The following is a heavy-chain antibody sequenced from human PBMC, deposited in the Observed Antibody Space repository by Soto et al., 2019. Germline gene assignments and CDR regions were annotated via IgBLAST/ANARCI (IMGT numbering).Heavy chain of an antibody. D-gene: IGHD3-10*01. CDR1: GGTFSSYT. CDR3: ARENHRDYYGSGSYSYYYGMDV. V-gene: IGHV1-69*08. CDR2: IIPILGIA. Sequence: QVQLVQSGAEVKKPGSSVKVSCKASGGTFSSYTISWVRQAPGQGLEWMGRIIPILGIANYAQKFQGRVTITVDKSTSTAYMELSSLRSEDTAVYYCARENHRDYYGSGSYSYYYGMDVWGQGTTVTVSS. J-gene: IGHJ6*02.